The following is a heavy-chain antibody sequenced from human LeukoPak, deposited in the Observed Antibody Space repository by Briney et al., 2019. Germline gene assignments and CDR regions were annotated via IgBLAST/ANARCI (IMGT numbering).Heavy chain of an antibody. CDR1: GFTFSSYG. CDR3: ARGPYYDNSACAGPTSY. D-gene: IGHD3-22*01. J-gene: IGHJ4*02. Sequence: GGSLRLSYGASGFTFSSYGMHWVRQAPGKGLEWVAFIRYDGSNKYYADSVKGRFTISRDNSKNTLYLQMNSLRAEDTALYYCARGPYYDNSACAGPTSYWGQGTLVIVSS. V-gene: IGHV3-30*02. CDR2: IRYDGSNK.